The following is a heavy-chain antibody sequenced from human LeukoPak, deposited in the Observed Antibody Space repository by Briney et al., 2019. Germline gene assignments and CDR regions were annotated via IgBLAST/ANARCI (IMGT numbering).Heavy chain of an antibody. CDR1: GYTFTGYY. CDR3: ARGRTYCGGDCYRNWFDP. CDR2: INPNSGDT. Sequence: ASVKVSCKASGYTFTGYYMHWVQQAPGQGLEWMGWINPNSGDTNYAQKLQGRVTMTRDTSISTAYMELSRLRSDDTAVYYCARGRTYCGGDCYRNWFDPWGQGTLVSVSS. J-gene: IGHJ5*02. V-gene: IGHV1-2*02. D-gene: IGHD2-21*02.